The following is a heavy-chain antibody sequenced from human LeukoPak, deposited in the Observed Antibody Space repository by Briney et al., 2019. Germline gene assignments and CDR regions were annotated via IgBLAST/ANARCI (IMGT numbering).Heavy chain of an antibody. V-gene: IGHV1-69*06. Sequence: ASVKVSCKASGGTFSSYAISWVRQAPGQGLEWMGGIIPIFGTANYAQKFQGRVTITADKSASTAYMELSSLRSEDTAVYYCARVGREAAKDYYMDVWGKGTTVTISS. J-gene: IGHJ6*03. CDR2: IIPIFGTA. CDR1: GGTFSSYA. CDR3: ARVGREAAKDYYMDV. D-gene: IGHD6-13*01.